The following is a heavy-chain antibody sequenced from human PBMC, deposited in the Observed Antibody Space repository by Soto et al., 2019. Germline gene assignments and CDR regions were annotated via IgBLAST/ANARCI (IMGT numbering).Heavy chain of an antibody. CDR1: GFTFSSCT. Sequence: EVHLVESGGGLVKPGGSLRLSCAVSGFTFSSCTMNWVRQAPGKGLEWVSSISPSSGHIYYADSVKGRFTISRDTAKNSLCLQMNSLRGGDTAVYYCSGCSGGACPKIYGMDVWGQGTTVTVSS. J-gene: IGHJ6*02. CDR2: ISPSSGHI. D-gene: IGHD2-15*01. CDR3: SGCSGGACPKIYGMDV. V-gene: IGHV3-21*06.